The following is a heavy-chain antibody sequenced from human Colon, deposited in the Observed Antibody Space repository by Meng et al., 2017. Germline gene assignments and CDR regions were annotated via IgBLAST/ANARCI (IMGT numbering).Heavy chain of an antibody. CDR1: GDSISGDN. Sequence: QGQLQESGPGLVRPSETLSLTCTVSGDSISGDNWNNWNWFRQTAGRGLEWIGRIYASGMTNYNPYLSSRLDMSIDASKNQLSLKLNSVTAADTAVYLCARLVTTVTTGNWFDPWGQGTLVTVSS. D-gene: IGHD4-17*01. J-gene: IGHJ5*02. CDR2: IYASGMT. V-gene: IGHV4-4*07. CDR3: ARLVTTVTTGNWFDP.